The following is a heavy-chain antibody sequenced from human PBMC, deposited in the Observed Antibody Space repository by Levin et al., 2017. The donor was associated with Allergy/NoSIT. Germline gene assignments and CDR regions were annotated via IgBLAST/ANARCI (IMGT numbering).Heavy chain of an antibody. Sequence: ASVKVSCKVSGYTLTELSMHWVRQAPGKGLEWMGGFDPEDGETIYAQKFQGRVTMTEDTSTDTAYMELSSLRSEDTAVYYCATRSDYVWGSYRYYFDYWGQGTLVTVSS. V-gene: IGHV1-24*01. CDR3: ATRSDYVWGSYRYYFDY. CDR1: GYTLTELS. D-gene: IGHD3-16*02. CDR2: FDPEDGET. J-gene: IGHJ4*02.